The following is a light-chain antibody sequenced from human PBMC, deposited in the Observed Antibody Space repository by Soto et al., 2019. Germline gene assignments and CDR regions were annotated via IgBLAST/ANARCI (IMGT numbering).Light chain of an antibody. V-gene: IGKV4-1*01. J-gene: IGKJ5*01. Sequence: DIVMTQSPDSLALSLGERATINCKSSQSVLYSSNNKNYLAWYQQKPGQPPKLLIYWASTRESRVPDRFSGSGSGTDFTLTISSLQAEDVAVYYCQQYNNWPPTTFGQGTRLEIK. CDR3: QQYNNWPPTT. CDR1: QSVLYSSNNKNY. CDR2: WAS.